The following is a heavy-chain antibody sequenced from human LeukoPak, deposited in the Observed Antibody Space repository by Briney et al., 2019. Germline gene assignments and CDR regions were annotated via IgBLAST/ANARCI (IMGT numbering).Heavy chain of an antibody. CDR2: ISGSGGST. V-gene: IGHV3-23*01. CDR1: GFAFDDSA. D-gene: IGHD3-10*01. CDR3: AKVLNYYASGYFDY. Sequence: PGGSLRLSCAASGFAFDDSAMHWVRQVPGKGLEWVSAISGSGGSTHYADSVKGRFTISRDNSKNTLYLQMNSLRAEDTAVYYCAKVLNYYASGYFDYWGQGTLVTVSS. J-gene: IGHJ4*02.